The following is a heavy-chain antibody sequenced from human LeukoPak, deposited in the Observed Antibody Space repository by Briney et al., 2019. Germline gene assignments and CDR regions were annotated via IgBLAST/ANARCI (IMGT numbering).Heavy chain of an antibody. CDR3: AREDTAMVTVFDI. J-gene: IGHJ3*02. CDR2: IIPILGIA. D-gene: IGHD5-18*01. V-gene: IGHV1-69*04. Sequence: SVKVSCKASGGTFSSYAISWVRQAPGQGLEWMGRIIPILGIANYAQKFQGRVTITADKSTSTAYMELSSLRSEDTAVYYCAREDTAMVTVFDIWGQGTMVTVSS. CDR1: GGTFSSYA.